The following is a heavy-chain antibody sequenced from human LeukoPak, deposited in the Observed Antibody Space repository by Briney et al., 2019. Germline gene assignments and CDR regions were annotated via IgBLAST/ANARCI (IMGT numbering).Heavy chain of an antibody. D-gene: IGHD6-6*01. V-gene: IGHV3-21*01. CDR3: ARDGAYSSSVCAFDI. Sequence: GGSLRLSCAASGFTFSSYAMNWVRQAPGKGLELVSSISSSSSYIYYADSVKGRFTISRDNAKNSLYLQMNSLRAEDTAVYYCARDGAYSSSVCAFDIWGQGTMVTVSS. CDR2: ISSSSSYI. CDR1: GFTFSSYA. J-gene: IGHJ3*02.